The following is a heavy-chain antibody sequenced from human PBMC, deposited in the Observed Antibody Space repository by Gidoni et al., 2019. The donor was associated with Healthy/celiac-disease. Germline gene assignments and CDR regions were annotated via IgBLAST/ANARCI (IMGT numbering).Heavy chain of an antibody. Sequence: EVQLVESGGGLVQPGRSLRLSCAASGFTFDDYAMPWVRQAPGKGLEWVSGISWKSGSIGYADSVKGRFTISRDNAKNSLYLQMNSLRAEDTALYYCAKDKDYYGSGSPAGGGMDVWGQGTTVTVSS. CDR2: ISWKSGSI. CDR1: GFTFDDYA. V-gene: IGHV3-9*01. CDR3: AKDKDYYGSGSPAGGGMDV. J-gene: IGHJ6*02. D-gene: IGHD3-10*01.